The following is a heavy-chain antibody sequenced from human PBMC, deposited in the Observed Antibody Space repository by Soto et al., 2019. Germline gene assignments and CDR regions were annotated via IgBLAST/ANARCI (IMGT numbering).Heavy chain of an antibody. Sequence: PSETLSLTCTVSGASISGYYWNWIRKYAGKGLEWIGRIDATGTTDYNPSLKSRVMRSVDTSKKQFSLRLRSVTAADTAVYYCVRDGTKTLRDWFDPWGQGISVTVSS. CDR1: GASISGYY. J-gene: IGHJ5*02. V-gene: IGHV4-4*07. CDR3: VRDGTKTLRDWFDP. CDR2: IDATGTT. D-gene: IGHD1-1*01.